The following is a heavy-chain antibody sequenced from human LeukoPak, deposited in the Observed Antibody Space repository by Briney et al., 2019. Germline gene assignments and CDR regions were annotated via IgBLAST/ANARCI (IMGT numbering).Heavy chain of an antibody. V-gene: IGHV4-4*07. Sequence: PSETLSLTCTVSGGSFSSYCWSWIRQPAGKGLEWIGRIYSSGSTNYNPSLKSRVTMSIDTSKNQFSLKLNSVTAADTAVYYCSSDEGRIRGVYFDYWCQGTLVTVSS. D-gene: IGHD3-10*01. J-gene: IGHJ4*02. CDR3: SSDEGRIRGVYFDY. CDR2: IYSSGST. CDR1: GGSFSSYC.